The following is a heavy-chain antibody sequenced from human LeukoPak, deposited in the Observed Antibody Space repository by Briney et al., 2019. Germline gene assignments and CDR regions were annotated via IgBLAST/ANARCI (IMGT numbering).Heavy chain of an antibody. CDR2: FDPEDGET. CDR1: GYTLTELS. J-gene: IGHJ3*02. Sequence: ASVKVSCKVSGYTLTELSMHWVRQAPGKGLEWMGGFDPEDGETIYAQKFQGRVTMTEDTSTDTAYMELSSLRSEDTAVYYCATVKKHILTGYSQRAAFDIWGQGTMVTVSS. V-gene: IGHV1-24*01. D-gene: IGHD3-9*01. CDR3: ATVKKHILTGYSQRAAFDI.